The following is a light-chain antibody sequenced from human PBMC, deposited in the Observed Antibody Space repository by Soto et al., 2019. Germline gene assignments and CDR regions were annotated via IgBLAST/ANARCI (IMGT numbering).Light chain of an antibody. V-gene: IGKV3-15*01. CDR2: AAS. Sequence: EIVMTQSPATLSVSPGDRATLSCRASQSVRSNLAWYQQKPGQAPRLVIYAASTRATGIPDRFSGSVSGTEFTLTISSLQSEDFAVYYCQQYNEWPPFTFGQGTRLEIK. J-gene: IGKJ5*01. CDR1: QSVRSN. CDR3: QQYNEWPPFT.